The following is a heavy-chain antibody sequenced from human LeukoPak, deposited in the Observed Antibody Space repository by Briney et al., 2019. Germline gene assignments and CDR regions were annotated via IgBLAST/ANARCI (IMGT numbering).Heavy chain of an antibody. CDR2: IYSGGST. V-gene: IGHV3-66*01. Sequence: GGSLRLSCAASGFTVSNNYMSWVRQAPGKGLECVSIIYSGGSTYYADSVKGRFTISRDNSKNTVFLQMMRLRAEDTAVCYCARDPATGATQFYGGKSYYYYGMDVWGQGTAVIVSS. CDR3: ARDPATGATQFYGGKSYYYYGMDV. CDR1: GFTVSNNY. J-gene: IGHJ6*02. D-gene: IGHD1-1*01.